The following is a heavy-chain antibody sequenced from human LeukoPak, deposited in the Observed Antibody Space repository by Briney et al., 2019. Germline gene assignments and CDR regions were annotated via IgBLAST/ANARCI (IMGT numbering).Heavy chain of an antibody. CDR2: ISAYNGNT. V-gene: IGHV1-18*01. CDR1: GYTFTSYA. J-gene: IGHJ6*03. D-gene: IGHD5-18*01. Sequence: ASVKVSCKASGYTFTSYAMNWVRRAPGQGLEWMGWISAYNGNTNYAQKLQGRVTMTTDTSTSTAYMELSSLRSEDTAVYYCARGPGQLWPEDYYYYMDVWGKGTTVTVSS. CDR3: ARGPGQLWPEDYYYYMDV.